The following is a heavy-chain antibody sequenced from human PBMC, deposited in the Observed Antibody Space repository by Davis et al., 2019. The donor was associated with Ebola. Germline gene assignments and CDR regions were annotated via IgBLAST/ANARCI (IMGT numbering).Heavy chain of an antibody. CDR2: IRSKAYGGTT. CDR1: GFTFGDYA. D-gene: IGHD2-15*01. V-gene: IGHV3-49*03. Sequence: PGGSLRLSCTASGFTFGDYAMSWFRQAPGKGLEWVGFIRSKAYGGTTEYAASVKGRFTISRDDSKSIAYLQMNSLKTEDTAVYYCSPDIVVVVAATQGGMDVWGKGTTVTVSS. J-gene: IGHJ6*04. CDR3: SPDIVVVVAATQGGMDV.